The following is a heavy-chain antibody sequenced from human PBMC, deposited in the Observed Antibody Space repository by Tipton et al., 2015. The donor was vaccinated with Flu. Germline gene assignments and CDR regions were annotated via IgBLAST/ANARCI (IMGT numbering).Heavy chain of an antibody. J-gene: IGHJ4*02. CDR1: GASISSDVDY. CDR3: ARALAVAGTFYFDY. CDR2: IFYSGST. Sequence: LRLSCTVSGASISSDVDYWSWIRKHPGKGLEWIGYIFYSGSTYYNPSLKSRVSVSTDTSKNQFSLKLRSVTAADTAVYYCARALAVAGTFYFDYWGQGNLVTVSS. V-gene: IGHV4-31*03. D-gene: IGHD6-19*01.